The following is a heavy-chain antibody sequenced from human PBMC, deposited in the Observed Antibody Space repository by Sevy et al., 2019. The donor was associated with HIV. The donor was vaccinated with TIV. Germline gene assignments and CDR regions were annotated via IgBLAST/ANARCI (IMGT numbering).Heavy chain of an antibody. CDR3: SREDYYFIMDV. CDR1: GFSFSSYA. Sequence: GGSLRLSCAASGFSFSSYAMHWVRQAPGKGLKWVAEISYDGSNKYYADSVKGRFTISRDNSKNTLYLQMNSLRTEDTAVYFCSREDYYFIMDVWGQGTTVTVSS. V-gene: IGHV3-30*04. CDR2: ISYDGSNK. J-gene: IGHJ6*02.